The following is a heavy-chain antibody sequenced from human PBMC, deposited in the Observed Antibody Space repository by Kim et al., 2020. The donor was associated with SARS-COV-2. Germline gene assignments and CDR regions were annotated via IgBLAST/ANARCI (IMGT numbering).Heavy chain of an antibody. CDR3: ARGPEPRYCSGGRCYEMDV. J-gene: IGHJ6*02. Sequence: ASVKVSCKASGYTFSDYYVHWVRQAPGQGLEWMGRINPNGGGTNYAQKFQGRVTMTRDTSISTAYMELRRLRSDDTAVYYCARGPEPRYCSGGRCYEMDVWGRGTTVTV. CDR2: INPNGGGT. D-gene: IGHD2-15*01. CDR1: GYTFSDYY. V-gene: IGHV1-2*06.